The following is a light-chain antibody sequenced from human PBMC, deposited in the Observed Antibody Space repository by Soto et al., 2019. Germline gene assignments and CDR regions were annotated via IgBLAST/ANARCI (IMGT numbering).Light chain of an antibody. J-gene: IGKJ1*01. Sequence: DIQMTQSPSTLPASIGDRVTITCRATQSISSWLAWYQQKPGKAPKLLIYDASKLESGVPSRFSGSGTGTEFSLAISSLQPDDCGTYFCQQYDSYYLTFGQGTKVEI. V-gene: IGKV1-5*01. CDR2: DAS. CDR3: QQYDSYYLT. CDR1: QSISSW.